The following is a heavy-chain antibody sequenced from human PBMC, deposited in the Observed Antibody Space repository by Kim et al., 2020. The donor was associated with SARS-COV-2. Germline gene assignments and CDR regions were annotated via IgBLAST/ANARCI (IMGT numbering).Heavy chain of an antibody. Sequence: SETLSLTCAVYGGSFSGYYWSWIRQPPGKGLEWIGEINHSGSTNYNPSLKSRVTISVDTSKNQFSLKLSSVTAADTAVYYCARGLWIAAAATGVDFDYWGQGTLVTVSS. V-gene: IGHV4-34*01. CDR3: ARGLWIAAAATGVDFDY. CDR1: GGSFSGYY. CDR2: INHSGST. J-gene: IGHJ4*02. D-gene: IGHD6-13*01.